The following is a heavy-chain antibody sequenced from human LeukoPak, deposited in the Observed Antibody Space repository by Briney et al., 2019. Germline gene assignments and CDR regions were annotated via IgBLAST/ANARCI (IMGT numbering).Heavy chain of an antibody. CDR3: AREPATMVRGVLLGRFDP. V-gene: IGHV1-2*06. Sequence: ASVKVSCKASGYTFTGYYMHWVRQAPGQGLEWMGRINPDSGGTNYGQKFQGRVTMTRDTSISTAYMELSRLRSDDTAVYYCAREPATMVRGVLLGRFDPWGQGTLVTVSS. J-gene: IGHJ5*02. CDR2: INPDSGGT. D-gene: IGHD3-10*01. CDR1: GYTFTGYY.